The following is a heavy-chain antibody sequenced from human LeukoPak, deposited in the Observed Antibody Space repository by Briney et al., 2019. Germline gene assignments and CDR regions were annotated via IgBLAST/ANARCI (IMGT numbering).Heavy chain of an antibody. Sequence: SETLSLTCTVSGGSISSSSYFWGWIRQPPGKGLEWIGSIYYSGSTYYNPSLKSRVTMSVDTSKNQFSLRLSSVTAADTAVYYCASQLEQQLVRGFDYWGQGTPVTVSS. D-gene: IGHD6-13*01. J-gene: IGHJ4*02. V-gene: IGHV4-39*01. CDR2: IYYSGST. CDR1: GGSISSSSYF. CDR3: ASQLEQQLVRGFDY.